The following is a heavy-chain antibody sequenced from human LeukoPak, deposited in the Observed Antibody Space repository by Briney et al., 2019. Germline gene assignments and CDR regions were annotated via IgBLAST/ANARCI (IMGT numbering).Heavy chain of an antibody. CDR3: ARQQLSQLYYFDN. CDR1: GGSISSYY. D-gene: IGHD6-13*01. V-gene: IGHV4-59*01. J-gene: IGHJ4*02. CDR2: IYYTGST. Sequence: PSETLSLTCTVPGGSISSYYWSWIRQPPGKGLEWLGYIYYTGSTNYNPSLKSRVTISVDTSKNQFSLKLSSVTAADTAVYYCARQQLSQLYYFDNWGQGTLVTVSS.